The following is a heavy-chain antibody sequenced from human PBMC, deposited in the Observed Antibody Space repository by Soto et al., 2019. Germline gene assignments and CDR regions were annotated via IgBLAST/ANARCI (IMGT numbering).Heavy chain of an antibody. CDR1: GFTFSSYA. CDR2: ISGSGGTA. J-gene: IGHJ4*02. CDR3: AKGRGQNWNFDY. V-gene: IGHV3-23*01. Sequence: EVQLLESGGGSVQPEGSLRLSCAASGFTFSSYAMRWVRRPPGKGLEWVSSISGSGGTAYYADSVKGRFSISRDSLVNTLYLQMNSLRAEDTAVYYCAKGRGQNWNFDYWGQGTLVTVSP. D-gene: IGHD1-1*01.